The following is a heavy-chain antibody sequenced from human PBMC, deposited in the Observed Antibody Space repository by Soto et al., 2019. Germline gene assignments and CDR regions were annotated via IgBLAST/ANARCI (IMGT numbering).Heavy chain of an antibody. V-gene: IGHV3-33*01. Sequence: QVQLVESGGGVVQPGRSLRLSCAASGFTFSSYGMHWVRQAPGKGLEWVAAIGYDGSNKYYADSVKGRFTISRDNSKNTLYLQMNSRRAEDTAVYYCARDMHAAMDIVVVPAAISDYYYGMDVWGQGTTVTVSS. CDR3: ARDMHAAMDIVVVPAAISDYYYGMDV. CDR1: GFTFSSYG. D-gene: IGHD2-2*03. CDR2: IGYDGSNK. J-gene: IGHJ6*02.